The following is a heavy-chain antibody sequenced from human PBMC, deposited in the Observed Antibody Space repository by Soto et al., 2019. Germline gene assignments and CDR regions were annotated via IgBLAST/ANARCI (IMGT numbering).Heavy chain of an antibody. CDR3: ARVFWGYSYGLDY. Sequence: GGSLRLPCAASVFTFSSYSMNWVRQAPGKGLEWVSSISSSSSYIHYADSVKGRFTISRDNAKNSLYLQMNSLRDEDTAVYYCARVFWGYSYGLDYWGQGTLVTVSS. J-gene: IGHJ4*02. CDR1: VFTFSSYS. V-gene: IGHV3-21*01. D-gene: IGHD5-18*01. CDR2: ISSSSSYI.